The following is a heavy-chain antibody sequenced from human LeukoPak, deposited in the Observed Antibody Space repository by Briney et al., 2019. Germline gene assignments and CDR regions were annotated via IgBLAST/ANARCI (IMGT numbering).Heavy chain of an antibody. D-gene: IGHD3-10*01. V-gene: IGHV3-66*01. CDR3: ASDNDSGSRRGAFDI. Sequence: PGGSLRLSCAASGFTVSSNYMNWVRQAPGKGLEWVSVIYSGGSTYYADSVKGRFTISRDNSKNTLYLQMNSLRAEDTAVYYCASDNDSGSRRGAFDIWGQGTMVTVSS. CDR1: GFTVSSNY. CDR2: IYSGGST. J-gene: IGHJ3*02.